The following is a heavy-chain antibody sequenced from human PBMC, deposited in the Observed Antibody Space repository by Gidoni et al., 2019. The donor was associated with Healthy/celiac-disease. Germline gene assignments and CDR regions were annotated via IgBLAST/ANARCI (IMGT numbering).Heavy chain of an antibody. CDR1: GYTFISYG. Sequence: GESGAEVKKPGASVKVSCKASGYTFISYGISWVRQAPGQGLEWMGRISAYNGNTNSAPKLQGRVTMTTDTSTSTAYMELRSLRSDDTAVYYCGRGRGYSYGQHFDYWGQGTLVTVSS. CDR3: GRGRGYSYGQHFDY. D-gene: IGHD5-18*01. J-gene: IGHJ4*02. V-gene: IGHV1-18*01. CDR2: ISAYNGNT.